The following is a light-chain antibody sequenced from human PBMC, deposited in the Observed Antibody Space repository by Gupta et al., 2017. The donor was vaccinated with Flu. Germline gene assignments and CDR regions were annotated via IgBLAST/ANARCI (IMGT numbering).Light chain of an antibody. CDR2: EDR. Sequence: GQTDRISSSGDALPKKYAYWCQQKPGQAPVLIIYEDRKRPSGIPERFSGSSSGTRATLTISGAQVEVEANYYCYSTDTIGTRGVFGGGTNLPAL. CDR1: ALPKKY. CDR3: YSTDTIGTRGV. J-gene: IGLJ3*02. V-gene: IGLV3-10*01.